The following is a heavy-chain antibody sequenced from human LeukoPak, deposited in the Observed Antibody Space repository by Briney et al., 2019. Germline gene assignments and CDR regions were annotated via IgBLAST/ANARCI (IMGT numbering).Heavy chain of an antibody. CDR3: GRDALVGYFSYYYMDV. D-gene: IGHD2-15*01. J-gene: IGHJ6*03. CDR2: VSSSGST. CDR1: GGSISSHY. Sequence: PSETLSLTCTVSGGSISSHYWTWIQQSPVKGLEWIGDVSSSGSTSYNPSLKSRVTISIDTSKNQFSLKLSSVTAADTAVYYCGRDALVGYFSYYYMDVWGKGTTVTVSS. V-gene: IGHV4-59*11.